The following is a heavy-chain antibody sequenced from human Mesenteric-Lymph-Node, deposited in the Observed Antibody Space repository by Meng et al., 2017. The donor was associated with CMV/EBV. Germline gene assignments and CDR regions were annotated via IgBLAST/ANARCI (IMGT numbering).Heavy chain of an antibody. D-gene: IGHD3-10*01. Sequence: ASVKVSCKASGGTSSSYAIHWVRQAPGQGLEWMGWINPNSGGTNYAQKFQGRVTMTRDTSISTAYMELSRLRSDDTAVYYCARVREMVRGVIISAFDIWGQGTMVTVSS. V-gene: IGHV1-2*02. CDR2: INPNSGGT. CDR3: ARVREMVRGVIISAFDI. J-gene: IGHJ3*02. CDR1: GGTSSSYA.